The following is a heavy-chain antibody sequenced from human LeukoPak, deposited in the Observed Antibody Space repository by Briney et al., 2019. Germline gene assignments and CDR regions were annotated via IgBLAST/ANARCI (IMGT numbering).Heavy chain of an antibody. J-gene: IGHJ3*02. CDR3: ARHWYYDIFTGYYWGKNAFDI. D-gene: IGHD3-9*01. Sequence: SETLSLTCTVSGGSISSYYWSWIRQPQGQGLEWNGYIYYSGSTNYNPSLKSRVTISIATSKNQFSLKLSSVTAADTAVYYCARHWYYDIFTGYYWGKNAFDIWGQGTMVTVSS. CDR2: IYYSGST. V-gene: IGHV4-59*08. CDR1: GGSISSYY.